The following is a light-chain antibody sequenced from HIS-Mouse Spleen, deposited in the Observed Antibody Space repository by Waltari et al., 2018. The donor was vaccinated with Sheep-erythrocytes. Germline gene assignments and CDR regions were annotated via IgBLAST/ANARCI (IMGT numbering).Light chain of an antibody. J-gene: IGKJ3*01. Sequence: DIQMTQSPSSLSASVGDRVTITCRASQRISSYLNWYQQKPGQAPKLLIYAASSLQSGVPSRFSGSGSGTDFTLTISSLQPEDFATYYCQQSYSTPQFTFGPGTKVDIK. CDR2: AAS. CDR1: QRISSY. V-gene: IGKV1-39*01. CDR3: QQSYSTPQFT.